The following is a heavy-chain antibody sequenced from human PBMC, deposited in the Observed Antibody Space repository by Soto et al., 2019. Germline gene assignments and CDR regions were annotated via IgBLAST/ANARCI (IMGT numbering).Heavy chain of an antibody. CDR1: GYSFTSYW. Sequence: GESLKISCKGSGYSFTSYWIGWVRQMPGKGLEWMGIIYPGDSDTRYSPSFQGQVTISADKSISTAYLQWSSLKASYTAMYYCAGGGVRGVITRSRDYYGMDVWGKGTTVTVSS. CDR3: AGGGVRGVITRSRDYYGMDV. J-gene: IGHJ6*04. D-gene: IGHD3-10*01. V-gene: IGHV5-51*01. CDR2: IYPGDSDT.